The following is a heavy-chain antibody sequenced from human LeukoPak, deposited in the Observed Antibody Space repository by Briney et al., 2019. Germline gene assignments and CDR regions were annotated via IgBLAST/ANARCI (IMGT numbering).Heavy chain of an antibody. CDR2: TNPNSGGT. Sequence: GASVKVSCKASGYTFTGYYMHSLRQAPGQGLEGMGWTNPNSGGTNYAQRFQGRVTMTRDTSIRTAYMELSRLRSDDTAVYYCARGAAGVYTVTTSWFDPWGQETLVTVSS. V-gene: IGHV1-2*02. CDR1: GYTFTGYY. J-gene: IGHJ5*02. CDR3: ARGAAGVYTVTTSWFDP. D-gene: IGHD4-17*01.